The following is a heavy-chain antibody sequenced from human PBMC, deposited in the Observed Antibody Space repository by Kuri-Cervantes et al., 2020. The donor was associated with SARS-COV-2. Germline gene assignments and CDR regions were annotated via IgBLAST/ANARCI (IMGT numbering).Heavy chain of an antibody. Sequence: GESLKISCKGSGYSFATYWIGWVRQMPGKGLEWMGVIYPGDSDTRYSPSFQGQVTLSSDRSISTAYLQWSSLKASDTAIYYCARHFRHKDWLIPEVSTYFDSWGQGTLVTVSS. J-gene: IGHJ4*02. CDR1: GYSFATYW. V-gene: IGHV5-51*01. CDR2: IYPGDSDT. D-gene: IGHD3-22*01. CDR3: ARHFRHKDWLIPEVSTYFDS.